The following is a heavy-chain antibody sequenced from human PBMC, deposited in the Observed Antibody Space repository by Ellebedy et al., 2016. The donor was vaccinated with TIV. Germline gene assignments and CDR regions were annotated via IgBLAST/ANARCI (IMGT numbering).Heavy chain of an antibody. V-gene: IGHV3-23*01. CDR3: ARIQTNWYFNL. CDR2: ISGGSENT. D-gene: IGHD1-1*01. CDR1: GFTFSAYA. Sequence: PGGSLRLSCAASGFTFSAYAMSWVRQAPAKGMEWVSAISGGSENTFYAASVKGRFTISSDNSNNTLYLQLNSLRAEDTALFYCARIQTNWYFNLWGRGTLVTVSS. J-gene: IGHJ2*01.